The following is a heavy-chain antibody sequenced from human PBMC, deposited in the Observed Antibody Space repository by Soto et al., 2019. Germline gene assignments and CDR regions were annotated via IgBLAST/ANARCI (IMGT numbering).Heavy chain of an antibody. J-gene: IGHJ4*02. CDR2: ISAYNGNT. CDR3: ARPLAAAGTKYYFDY. V-gene: IGHV1-18*01. D-gene: IGHD6-13*01. Sequence: QVRLVQSGAEVKKPGASVKVSCKASGYTFTSYGISWVRQAPGQGLEWMGWISAYNGNTNYAQKLQGRVTMTTDTSTSTAYMELRSLRSDDTAVYYCARPLAAAGTKYYFDYWGQGTLVTVSS. CDR1: GYTFTSYG.